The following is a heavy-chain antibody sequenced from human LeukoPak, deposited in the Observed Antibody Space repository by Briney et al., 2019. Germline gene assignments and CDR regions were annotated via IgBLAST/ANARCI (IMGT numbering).Heavy chain of an antibody. Sequence: ASVKVSCKASGDTFTNYDINWVRQATGQGLEWMGWMSPSSGHTGYAQKFLGRVTMTRSTSISTAYMELSSLRSEDTAVYYCARGPPNWGFDYWGQGTLVTVSS. CDR1: GDTFTNYD. CDR3: ARGPPNWGFDY. CDR2: MSPSSGHT. J-gene: IGHJ4*02. D-gene: IGHD7-27*01. V-gene: IGHV1-8*01.